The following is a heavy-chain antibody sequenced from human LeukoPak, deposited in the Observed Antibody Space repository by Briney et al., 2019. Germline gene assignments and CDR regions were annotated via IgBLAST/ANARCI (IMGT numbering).Heavy chain of an antibody. V-gene: IGHV1-69*05. CDR1: GGTFSSYA. CDR3: ARATLVVTAYYFDY. Sequence: SVKVSCKASGGTFSSYAISWVRQAPGQGLEWMGRIIPIFGTANYAQKFQGRVTITTDESTSTAYMELSSLGSEDTAVYYCARATLVVTAYYFDYWGQGTLVTVSS. D-gene: IGHD2-21*02. CDR2: IIPIFGTA. J-gene: IGHJ4*02.